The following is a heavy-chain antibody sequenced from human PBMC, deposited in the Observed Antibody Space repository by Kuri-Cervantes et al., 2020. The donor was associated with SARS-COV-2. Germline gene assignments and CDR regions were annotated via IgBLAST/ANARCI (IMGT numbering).Heavy chain of an antibody. V-gene: IGHV1-2*06. CDR2: INPNSGGT. D-gene: IGHD4-23*01. Sequence: ASVKVSCKASGYTFTGYCMHWVRQAPGQGLEWMGRINPNSGGTNYAQKFQGRVTMTRDTSISTAYMEPSRLRSDDTAVYYCARDPGGLDAFDIWGQGTMVTVSS. J-gene: IGHJ3*02. CDR1: GYTFTGYC. CDR3: ARDPGGLDAFDI.